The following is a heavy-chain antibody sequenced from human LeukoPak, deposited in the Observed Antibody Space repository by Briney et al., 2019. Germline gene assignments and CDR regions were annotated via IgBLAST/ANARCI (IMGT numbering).Heavy chain of an antibody. Sequence: GGSLRLSCAASGFTFNNYSMNWVRQAPGKGLEWVSSISHIGSYIYYSDSVKGRFTISRDNAKNPLYLQKNSLRAEDTAVYFCARDWGSWDYDFWGQGTLVTVSS. CDR1: GFTFNNYS. V-gene: IGHV3-21*01. J-gene: IGHJ4*02. CDR3: ARDWGSWDYDF. CDR2: ISHIGSYI. D-gene: IGHD6-13*01.